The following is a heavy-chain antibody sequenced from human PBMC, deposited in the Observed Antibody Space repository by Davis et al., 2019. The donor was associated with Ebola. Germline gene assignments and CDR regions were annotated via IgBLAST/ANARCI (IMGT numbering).Heavy chain of an antibody. D-gene: IGHD3-3*01. Sequence: PGGSLRLSCAASGFTFSSYGMHWVRQAPGKGLEWVAVISYDGSNKYYADSVKGRFTISRDNSMNTLYLQMNSLRAEDTAVYYCATSFGRYYYYGMDVWGQGTTVTVSS. J-gene: IGHJ6*02. CDR1: GFTFSSYG. V-gene: IGHV3-30*19. CDR2: ISYDGSNK. CDR3: ATSFGRYYYYGMDV.